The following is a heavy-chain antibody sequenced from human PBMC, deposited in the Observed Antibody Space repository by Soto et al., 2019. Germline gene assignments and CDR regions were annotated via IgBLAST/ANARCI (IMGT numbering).Heavy chain of an antibody. CDR2: IGTAGDT. D-gene: IGHD3-22*01. V-gene: IGHV3-13*04. CDR1: GFTFSSYD. Sequence: GSLRLSCSASGFTFSSYDMHWVRQGPGKGLEWVSAIGTAGDTNYAGSVKGRFTISRENAKNSLYLQMNSLRAGDTAIYFCARAIGPTIFDYWGQGTLVTVSS. CDR3: ARAIGPTIFDY. J-gene: IGHJ4*02.